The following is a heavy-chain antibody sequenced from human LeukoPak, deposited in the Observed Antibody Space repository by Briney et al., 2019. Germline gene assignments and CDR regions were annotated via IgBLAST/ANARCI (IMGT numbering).Heavy chain of an antibody. J-gene: IGHJ4*02. D-gene: IGHD3-9*01. CDR3: ARGIGGDPGYFADY. CDR1: RFTFSGYA. V-gene: IGHV3-30*04. CDR2: ISFDGSSE. Sequence: PGRSVRLSCAASRFTFSGYAMHWVRQAPGKGLEWVAVISFDGSSEFYADSEKGRFTISRDNSKNTLYLQMNSLRAEDTAVYYCARGIGGDPGYFADYWGQGTLVTVSS.